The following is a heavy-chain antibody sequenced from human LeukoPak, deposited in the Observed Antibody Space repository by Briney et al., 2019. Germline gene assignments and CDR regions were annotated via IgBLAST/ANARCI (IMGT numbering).Heavy chain of an antibody. CDR2: ISGSGGST. CDR1: GFTFSSYA. J-gene: IGHJ4*02. V-gene: IGHV3-23*01. CDR3: AKDRAPYCSSTSCYDFDY. Sequence: GGSLRLSCAASGFTFSSYAMSWVRQAPGKGLEWVSVISGSGGSTYYADSVKGRFTISRDNSKNTLYLQMNDLRAEDTAIYYCAKDRAPYCSSTSCYDFDYWGQGTLVTVSS. D-gene: IGHD2-2*01.